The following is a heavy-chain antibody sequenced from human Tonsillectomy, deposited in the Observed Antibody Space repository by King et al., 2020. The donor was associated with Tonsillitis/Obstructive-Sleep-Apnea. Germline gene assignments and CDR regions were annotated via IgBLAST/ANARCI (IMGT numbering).Heavy chain of an antibody. CDR2: ISSNGEGK. V-gene: IGHV3-30*18. D-gene: IGHD6-19*01. CDR3: AKETHSSGLGPFFHD. J-gene: IGHJ4*02. Sequence: VQLVESGGGVVQPGRSLRLSCAASGFTFSTYGMHWVRQAPGKGLEWVAVISSNGEGKYYGDSVKGRFTISRDNSKNTLYLEMNSLRAEDTTVYYCAKETHSSGLGPFFHDWGQGTLVTVSS. CDR1: GFTFSTYG.